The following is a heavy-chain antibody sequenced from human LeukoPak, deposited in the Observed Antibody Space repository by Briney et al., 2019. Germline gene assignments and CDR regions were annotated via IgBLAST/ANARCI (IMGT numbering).Heavy chain of an antibody. CDR1: GFTFSSYW. Sequence: TGGSLRLSCAASGFTFSSYWMSWVRQAPGKGLEWVANIKQDGSEKYYVDSVKGRFTISRDNAKNSLYLQMNSLRAEDTAVYYCARDYYGSGSSYPIRWDYYGMDVWGKGTTVTVSS. V-gene: IGHV3-7*03. CDR3: ARDYYGSGSSYPIRWDYYGMDV. J-gene: IGHJ6*04. CDR2: IKQDGSEK. D-gene: IGHD3-10*01.